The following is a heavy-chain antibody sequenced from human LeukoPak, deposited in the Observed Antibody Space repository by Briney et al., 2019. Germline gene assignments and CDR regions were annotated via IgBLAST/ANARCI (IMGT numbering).Heavy chain of an antibody. CDR3: AKTGDQSYYYYMDV. CDR2: IRYDGSVN. D-gene: IGHD3-10*01. Sequence: GGSLRLSCAASGFTFSGYGMHWVRQAPGKGLEWVAFIRYDGSVNYYANSVKGRFTISRDNSKNALYLQMNSLRAEDTALYYCAKTGDQSYYYYMDVWGKGTTVTVSS. J-gene: IGHJ6*03. CDR1: GFTFSGYG. V-gene: IGHV3-30*02.